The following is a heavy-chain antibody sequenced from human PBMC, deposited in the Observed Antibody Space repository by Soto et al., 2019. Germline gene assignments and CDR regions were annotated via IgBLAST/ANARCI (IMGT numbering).Heavy chain of an antibody. V-gene: IGHV3-7*05. CDR1: GFTFGSYW. CDR3: VRTGDDY. J-gene: IGHJ4*02. Sequence: EVQLVESGGGLVQPGGSLTLSCAASGFTFGSYWMGWVRQAPGKGLEWVATIKQDGSEKNYMDSVKGRFTISRDNAKKSLYLQMNSLRADDTALHYCVRTGDDYWGQGTLVTVSS. D-gene: IGHD3-16*01. CDR2: IKQDGSEK.